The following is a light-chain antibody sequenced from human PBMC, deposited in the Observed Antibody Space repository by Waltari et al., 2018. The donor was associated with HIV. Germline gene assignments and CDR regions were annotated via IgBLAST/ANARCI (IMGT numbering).Light chain of an antibody. CDR3: TSYTSGATWV. V-gene: IGLV2-14*02. Sequence: QSALTQPASVSGSPGQSITISCTGTSSDVGNYNYVSWFQHHPDTVPKLIIFDVNKRPSGISSRFSGSKSGKTASLIISGLQPEDEADYFCTSYTSGATWVFGGGTRVTVL. J-gene: IGLJ3*02. CDR1: SSDVGNYNY. CDR2: DVN.